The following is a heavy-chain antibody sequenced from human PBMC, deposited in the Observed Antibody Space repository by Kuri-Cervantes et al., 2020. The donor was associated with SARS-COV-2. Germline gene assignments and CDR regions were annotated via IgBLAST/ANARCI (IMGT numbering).Heavy chain of an antibody. CDR2: ISYDGSSK. CDR3: ARDGYDSSGYQGATDY. Sequence: GESLKISCAASGFTFSSYAMHWVRQAPGKGLEWVAVISYDGSSKYYADSVKGRFTISRDNSKNTLYLQMNSLRAEDTAVYYCARDGYDSSGYQGATDYWGQGTLVTVSS. CDR1: GFTFSSYA. D-gene: IGHD3-22*01. J-gene: IGHJ4*02. V-gene: IGHV3-30-3*01.